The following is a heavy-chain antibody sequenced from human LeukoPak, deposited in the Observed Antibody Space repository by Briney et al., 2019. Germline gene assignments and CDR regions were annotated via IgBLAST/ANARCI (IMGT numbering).Heavy chain of an antibody. D-gene: IGHD5-24*01. V-gene: IGHV1-18*01. CDR2: ISAYNGNT. J-gene: IGHJ4*02. CDR1: GYTFTSYG. Sequence: WASVKVSCKASGYTFTSYGISWVRQPPGQGLEWMGWISAYNGNTNYAQKLQGRVTMTTDTSTSTAYMELRSPRSDDTAVYYCAGEDQEMATRYWGQGTLVTVSS. CDR3: AGEDQEMATRY.